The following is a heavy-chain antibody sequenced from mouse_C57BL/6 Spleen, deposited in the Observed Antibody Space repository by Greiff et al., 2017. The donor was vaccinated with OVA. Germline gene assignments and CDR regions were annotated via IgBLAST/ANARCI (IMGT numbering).Heavy chain of an antibody. CDR3: TRAFYDGYQYYFDY. CDR2: ISSGGDYI. J-gene: IGHJ2*01. Sequence: EVKLVESGEGLVKPGGSLKLSCAASGFTFSSYAMSWVRQTPEKRLEWVAYISSGGDYIYYADTVKGRFTISRDNARNTLYLQMSSLKSEDTAMYYCTRAFYDGYQYYFDYWGQGTTLTVSS. CDR1: GFTFSSYA. V-gene: IGHV5-9-1*02. D-gene: IGHD2-3*01.